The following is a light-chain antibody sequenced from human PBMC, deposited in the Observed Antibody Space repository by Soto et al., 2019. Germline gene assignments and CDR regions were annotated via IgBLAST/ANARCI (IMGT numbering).Light chain of an antibody. CDR1: QTLDTY. J-gene: IGKJ4*01. CDR3: QQGYSTPLT. V-gene: IGKV1-39*01. Sequence: DIQMTQSPSSLSASVGDRVTIACRASQTLDTYLNWYQQKPGKAPKLLIYAASSLQSGVPSRFSGSGSGTDFTLTISSLQPEDFAIYYCQQGYSTPLTFGGGTKVDI. CDR2: AAS.